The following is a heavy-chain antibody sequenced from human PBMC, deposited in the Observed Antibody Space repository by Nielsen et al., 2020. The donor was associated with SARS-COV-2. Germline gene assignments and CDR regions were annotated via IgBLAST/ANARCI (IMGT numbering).Heavy chain of an antibody. CDR3: ARVGVTFYYYYYMDV. J-gene: IGHJ6*03. CDR2: IYYSGST. V-gene: IGHV4-59*08. D-gene: IGHD3-3*01. Sequence: SETLSLTCTVSGGSISSYYWSWIRQPPGKGLEWIGYIYYSGSTNYNPSLKSRVTISVDTSKNQFSLRLRSVTAADTAVYSCARVGVTFYYYYYMDVWGKGTTVTVSS. CDR1: GGSISSYY.